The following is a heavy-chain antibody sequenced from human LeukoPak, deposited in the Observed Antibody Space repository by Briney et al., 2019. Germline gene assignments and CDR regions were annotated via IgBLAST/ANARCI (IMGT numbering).Heavy chain of an antibody. CDR3: ARDSTPLEYSSGYYPDAFDI. V-gene: IGHV3-11*01. D-gene: IGHD3-22*01. CDR2: ISSRGSTI. J-gene: IGHJ3*02. Sequence: GGSLRLSCAATGFAFSDYYMSWIHQAPGKGLEWVSYISSRGSTIYYADSVKGRFTISRDNAKNSLYLQMNSLRAEDTAVYYCARDSTPLEYSSGYYPDAFDIWGQGTMVTVSS. CDR1: GFAFSDYY.